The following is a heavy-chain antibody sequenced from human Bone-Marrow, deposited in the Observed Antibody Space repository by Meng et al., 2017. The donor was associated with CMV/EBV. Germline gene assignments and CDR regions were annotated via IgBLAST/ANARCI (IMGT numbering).Heavy chain of an antibody. CDR2: IYYSGST. D-gene: IGHD3-3*01. CDR1: GGSISSYY. CDR3: ARAGRGRITIFAD. Sequence: SETLSLTCTVSGGSISSYYWSWIRQPPGKGLEWIGYIYYSGSTNYNPSLKSRVTISVDTSKNQFSLKLSSVTAADTAVYYCARAGRGRITIFADWGQGTRVTGYS. V-gene: IGHV4-59*01. J-gene: IGHJ4*02.